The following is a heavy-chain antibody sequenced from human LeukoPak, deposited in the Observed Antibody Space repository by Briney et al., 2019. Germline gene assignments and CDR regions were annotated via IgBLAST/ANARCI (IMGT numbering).Heavy chain of an antibody. Sequence: PSETLSLTCTVSGGSISSSSYYWGWIRQPPGKGLEWIGSIYYSGSTYYNPSLKSRVTISVDTSKNQFSLKLSSVTAADTAVYYCARGYGYSYGSVDYWGQGTLATVSS. CDR1: GGSISSSSYY. J-gene: IGHJ4*02. D-gene: IGHD5-18*01. V-gene: IGHV4-39*01. CDR2: IYYSGST. CDR3: ARGYGYSYGSVDY.